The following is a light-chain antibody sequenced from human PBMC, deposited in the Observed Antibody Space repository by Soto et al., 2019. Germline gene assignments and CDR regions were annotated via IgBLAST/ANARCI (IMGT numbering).Light chain of an antibody. CDR2: DAS. V-gene: IGKV3-15*01. J-gene: IGKJ4*01. Sequence: EIMMTQSPATLSVCPGERATLSCRASQSVNRNLAWYQQKPGQTPRLLIYDASSRATGIPARFSGSGSGTDFTLTISSLQSEDFAVYYCQQYNNWPLTFGGGTNVEIK. CDR1: QSVNRN. CDR3: QQYNNWPLT.